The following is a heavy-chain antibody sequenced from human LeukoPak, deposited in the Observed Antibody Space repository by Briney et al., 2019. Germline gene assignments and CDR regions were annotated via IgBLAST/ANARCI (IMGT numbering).Heavy chain of an antibody. CDR2: IYYSGST. CDR3: ARAPPTYFWSGYGYYYMDV. Sequence: SETLSLTCTVSGGSISSGDYYWSWIRQPPGKGLEWIGYIYYSGSTYYNPSLKSRVTISVNTSKNQFSLKLSSVTAADTAVYYCARAPPTYFWSGYGYYYMDVWGKGTTVTVSS. V-gene: IGHV4-30-4*08. CDR1: GGSISSGDYY. D-gene: IGHD3-3*01. J-gene: IGHJ6*03.